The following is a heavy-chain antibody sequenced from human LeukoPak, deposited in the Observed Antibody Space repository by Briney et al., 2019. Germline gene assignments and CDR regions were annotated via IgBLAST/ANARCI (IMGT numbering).Heavy chain of an antibody. Sequence: SETLSLTCTVSGGSISSGSYYWSWIRQPAGKGLEWIGRIYTSGSTNYNPSLKSRVTISVDTSKNPFSLKLSSVTAADTAVYYCARDTAYDFWSGYRGGWFDPWGQGTLVTVSS. CDR1: GGSISSGSYY. D-gene: IGHD3-3*01. CDR2: IYTSGST. J-gene: IGHJ5*02. V-gene: IGHV4-61*02. CDR3: ARDTAYDFWSGYRGGWFDP.